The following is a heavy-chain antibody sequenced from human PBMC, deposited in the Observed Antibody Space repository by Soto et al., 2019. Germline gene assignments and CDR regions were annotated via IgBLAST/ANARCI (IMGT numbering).Heavy chain of an antibody. J-gene: IGHJ6*02. V-gene: IGHV3-23*01. D-gene: IGHD3-22*01. CDR1: GFTFSNYA. Sequence: GGSLRLSCAASGFTFSNYAMSWVRQAPGKGLEWVSAIIGSGGSTSYADSVKGRFTISRDNSKNTLYLQMNSLRAEDTAVYYCAKPLSYYYDSSGYHYGMDVWGQGTTVTVSS. CDR2: IIGSGGST. CDR3: AKPLSYYYDSSGYHYGMDV.